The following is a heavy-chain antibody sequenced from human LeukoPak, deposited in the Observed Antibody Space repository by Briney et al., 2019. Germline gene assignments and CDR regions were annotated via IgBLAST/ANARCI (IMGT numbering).Heavy chain of an antibody. CDR3: ARGGNYWPQWWFDP. D-gene: IGHD1-26*01. V-gene: IGHV4-59*01. J-gene: IGHJ5*02. CDR1: GGSISTYY. Sequence: SETLSLTCTVSGGSISTYYWSWIRQPPGKGLEWIGYIYYTGSTSYNPSLRSRVTMSLDASKNQFSLELNSVTPADTAVYYCARGGNYWPQWWFDPWGRGTLVSVPS. CDR2: IYYTGST.